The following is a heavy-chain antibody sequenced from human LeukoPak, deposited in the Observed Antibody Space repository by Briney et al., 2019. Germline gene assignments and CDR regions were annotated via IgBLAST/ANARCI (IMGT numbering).Heavy chain of an antibody. D-gene: IGHD3-16*01. CDR1: GFTFSSHA. CDR2: ISYDGSNK. V-gene: IGHV3-30*04. CDR3: AKGSRSYDYVWTFDY. Sequence: GGSLRLSCAASGFTFSSHAMHWVRQAPGKGLEWVAVISYDGSNKYYADSVKGRFTISRDNSKNTLYLQMSSLRAEDTAVYYCAKGSRSYDYVWTFDYWGQGTLVTVSS. J-gene: IGHJ4*02.